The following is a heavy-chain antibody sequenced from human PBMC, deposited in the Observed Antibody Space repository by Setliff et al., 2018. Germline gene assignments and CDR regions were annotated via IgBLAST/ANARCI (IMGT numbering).Heavy chain of an antibody. CDR3: ARARYSGYVDY. D-gene: IGHD5-12*01. CDR1: GGSISSGGYY. J-gene: IGHJ4*02. CDR2: IYYSGST. V-gene: IGHV4-31*03. Sequence: TLSLTCTVSGGSISSGGYYWSWIRQHPGKGLEWIGYIYYSGSTYYNPSLKSRVTISVDTSKNQFSLKLSSVTAADTAVYYCARARYSGYVDYWGQGTLVTVS.